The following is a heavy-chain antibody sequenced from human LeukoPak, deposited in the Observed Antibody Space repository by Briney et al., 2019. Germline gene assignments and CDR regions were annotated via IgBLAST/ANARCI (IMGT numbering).Heavy chain of an antibody. Sequence: SETLSLTCTVSGGSISSSSYYWGWIRQPPGKGLEWIGSIYYSGSTYYNPSLKSRVTISVDTSKNQFSLKLSSVTAADTAVYYCARGIQLWLEKTPVWDYWGQGTLVTVSS. CDR2: IYYSGST. CDR1: GGSISSSSYY. D-gene: IGHD5-18*01. J-gene: IGHJ4*02. CDR3: ARGIQLWLEKTPVWDY. V-gene: IGHV4-39*01.